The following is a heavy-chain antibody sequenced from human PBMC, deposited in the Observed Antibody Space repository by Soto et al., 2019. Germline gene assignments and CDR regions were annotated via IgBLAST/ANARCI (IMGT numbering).Heavy chain of an antibody. Sequence: SETLSLTCTVSGGSISSSSYYWGWIRQPPGKGLEWIGSIYYSGSTYYNPSLKSRVTISVGTSKNQFSLKLSSVTAADTAVYYCARPGIAAAGTGELLLDYYYGMDVWGQGTTVTVSS. CDR1: GGSISSSSYY. V-gene: IGHV4-39*01. CDR3: ARPGIAAAGTGELLLDYYYGMDV. J-gene: IGHJ6*02. CDR2: IYYSGST. D-gene: IGHD6-13*01.